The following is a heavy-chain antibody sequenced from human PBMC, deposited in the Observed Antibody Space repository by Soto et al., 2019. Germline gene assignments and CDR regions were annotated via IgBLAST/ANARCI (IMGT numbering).Heavy chain of an antibody. D-gene: IGHD5-12*01. Sequence: VQLVQSGAEVKKPGESLKISCKGTGYFFSNYWIGWVRQMPGKGLEWMGAVQPLDSDTRNSPSLQGQVTISADNSITTDYLKWSSLKASDTARSYCVSIVSGYDWGLCYMDVWGKGTTVTVSS. CDR3: VSIVSGYDWGLCYMDV. V-gene: IGHV5-51*03. CDR1: GYFFSNYW. CDR2: VQPLDSDT. J-gene: IGHJ6*03.